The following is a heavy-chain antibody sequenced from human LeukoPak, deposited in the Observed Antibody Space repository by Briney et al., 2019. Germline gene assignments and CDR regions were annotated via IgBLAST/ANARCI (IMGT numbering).Heavy chain of an antibody. CDR3: ARDSYFDY. J-gene: IGHJ4*02. CDR2: ISYDGSNK. CDR1: GFTFSSYA. Sequence: GRSLRLSCAASGFTFSSYAMHWVRQAPGKGLEWVAVISYDGSNKYYADSVKGRFTISRDNSKNTLYLQMNSLRAEDTAVYYCARDSYFDYWGLGTLVTVSS. V-gene: IGHV3-30*04.